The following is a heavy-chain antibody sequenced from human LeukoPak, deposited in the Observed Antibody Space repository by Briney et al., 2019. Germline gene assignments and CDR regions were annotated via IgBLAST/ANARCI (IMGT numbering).Heavy chain of an antibody. V-gene: IGHV1-2*02. CDR2: INPNSGGT. CDR1: GYTFTGYY. Sequence: ASVKVSCKASGYTFTGYYMHWVRQAPGQGLEWMGWINPNSGGTNYAQKFQGRVTTTRDTSISTAYMELSRLRSDDTAVYYCARDMVRGLSSGYYYGMDVWGQGTTVTVSS. CDR3: ARDMVRGLSSGYYYGMDV. D-gene: IGHD3-10*01. J-gene: IGHJ6*02.